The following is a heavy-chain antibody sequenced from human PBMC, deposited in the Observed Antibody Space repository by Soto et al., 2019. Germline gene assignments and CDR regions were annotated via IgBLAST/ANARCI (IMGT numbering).Heavy chain of an antibody. CDR3: ARVAAAVNNWFDH. Sequence: SVKVSCKASGGTFSSYAISWVRQAPGQRLEWMGGIIPTFGTANYSQKFQGRVTITADESTSTAYMELSSLRSEDTAVYYCARVAAAVNNWFDHWGQGTLVTVSS. D-gene: IGHD6-13*01. CDR2: IIPTFGTA. J-gene: IGHJ5*02. CDR1: GGTFSSYA. V-gene: IGHV1-69*13.